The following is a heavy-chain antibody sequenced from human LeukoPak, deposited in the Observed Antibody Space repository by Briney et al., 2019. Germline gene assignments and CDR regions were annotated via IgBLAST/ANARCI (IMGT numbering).Heavy chain of an antibody. Sequence: GGSLRLSCAASGFTFSSYSMNWVRQAPGKGLEWVSSISSSTSYIYYADSVKGRFTISRDNAKNSLYLQMNSLRAEDTAVYYCAFNSGYSSAWSPDYWGQGTLVTVSS. V-gene: IGHV3-21*01. CDR1: GFTFSSYS. CDR3: AFNSGYSSAWSPDY. D-gene: IGHD6-19*01. J-gene: IGHJ4*02. CDR2: ISSSTSYI.